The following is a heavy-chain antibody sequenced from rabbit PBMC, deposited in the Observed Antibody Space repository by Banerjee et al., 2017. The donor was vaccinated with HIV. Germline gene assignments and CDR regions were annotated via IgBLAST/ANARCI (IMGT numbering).Heavy chain of an antibody. Sequence: QEQLKESGGGLVQPGGSLTLTCTASGFSFSSSYYMCWVRQAPGKGLEWIGYIDGGSNSSTYYASWAKGRFTISKTSSTTVTLQMTSLTAADTATYFCARKSNNDGYGNVHKLWCQGTLVTVS. V-gene: IGHV1S45*01. CDR3: ARKSNNDGYGNVHKL. CDR1: GFSFSSSYY. D-gene: IGHD6-1*01. CDR2: IDGGSNSST. J-gene: IGHJ3*01.